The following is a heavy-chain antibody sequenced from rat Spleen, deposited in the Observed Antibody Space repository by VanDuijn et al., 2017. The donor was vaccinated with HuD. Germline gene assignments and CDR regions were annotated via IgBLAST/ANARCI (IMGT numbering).Heavy chain of an antibody. J-gene: IGHJ2*01. CDR1: GFTFSNYG. CDR2: ISPSGDST. CDR3: ASLLQWSPFDY. D-gene: IGHD1-1*01. V-gene: IGHV5-19*01. Sequence: EVQLVESGGGLVQPGRSLKLSCAASGFTFSNYGMHWLRQAPTKGLEWVASISPSGDSTYYRDSVKGRFTVSRDNAKSTLYLQMDSLRSEDTATYYCASLLQWSPFDYWGQGVMVTVSS.